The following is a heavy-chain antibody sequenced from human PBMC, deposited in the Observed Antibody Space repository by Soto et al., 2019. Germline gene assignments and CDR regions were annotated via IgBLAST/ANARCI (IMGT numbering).Heavy chain of an antibody. CDR1: GDSISGSPYF. CDR2: IFYDGYT. J-gene: IGHJ4*02. V-gene: IGHV4-39*01. CDR3: ARLQSAVPHY. D-gene: IGHD6-13*01. Sequence: QLQLQESGPGLVMPSETLSHTCTVSGDSISGSPYFWGWIRQPPGKRLEWIGSIFYDGYTIYTPSLRSRVTISVDTSKNQFSLKLTSVAVADTATYFCARLQSAVPHYWGQGTLVTVSS.